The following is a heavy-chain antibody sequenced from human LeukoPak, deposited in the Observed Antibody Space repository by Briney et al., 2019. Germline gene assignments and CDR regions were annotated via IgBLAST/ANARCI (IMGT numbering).Heavy chain of an antibody. V-gene: IGHV3-7*03. CDR3: ARTPHGAFDI. D-gene: IGHD2-15*01. J-gene: IGHJ3*02. Sequence: GGSLRLSCAASGFTSCSYWMTWVRQAPGTGLGWVANIKQDGSERYYVDSLKGRFTISRDNAKNSLYLQMNSLRAEDTAVYYCARTPHGAFDIWGQGTMVTVSS. CDR2: IKQDGSER. CDR1: GFTSCSYW.